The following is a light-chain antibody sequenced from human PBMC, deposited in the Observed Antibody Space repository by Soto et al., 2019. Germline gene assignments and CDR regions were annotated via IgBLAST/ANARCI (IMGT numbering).Light chain of an antibody. Sequence: DIVMTQSPLSLPVTPGEPASISCRSSQTLLYRNGNNYLDWYLQKPGQSPQLLLYLASNRASGVPDRFSGSGSGTDFTLKISRVEAEDVGVYYFMQALQTPLTFGGGTKVEIK. CDR3: MQALQTPLT. V-gene: IGKV2-28*01. J-gene: IGKJ4*01. CDR1: QTLLYRNGNNY. CDR2: LAS.